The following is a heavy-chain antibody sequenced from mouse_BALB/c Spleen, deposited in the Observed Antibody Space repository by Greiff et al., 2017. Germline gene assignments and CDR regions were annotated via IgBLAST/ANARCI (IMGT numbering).Heavy chain of an antibody. V-gene: IGHV1S81*02. CDR2: INPSNGGT. CDR1: GYTFTSYY. J-gene: IGHJ3*01. CDR3: TKRGEIYYGYDGFAY. D-gene: IGHD2-2*01. Sequence: VQLQQPGAELVKPGASVKLSCKASGYTFTSYYMYWVKQRPGQGLEWIGGINPSNGGTNFNEKFKSKATLTVDKSSSTAYMQLSSLTSEDSAVYYCTKRGEIYYGYDGFAYWGQGTLVTVSA.